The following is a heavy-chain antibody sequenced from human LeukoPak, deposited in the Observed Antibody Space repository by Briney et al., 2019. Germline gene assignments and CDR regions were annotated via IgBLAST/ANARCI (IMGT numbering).Heavy chain of an antibody. D-gene: IGHD3-22*01. CDR2: IIPIFGTA. J-gene: IGHJ4*02. Sequence: ASVKVSCKASGGTFSSYAISWVRQAPGQGLEWMGGIIPIFGTANYAQKFQGRVTITTDESMSTAYMELSSLRSEDTAVYYCARTALWGNYDSSGYYYGNIDYWGQGTLVTVSS. CDR3: ARTALWGNYDSSGYYYGNIDY. CDR1: GGTFSSYA. V-gene: IGHV1-69*05.